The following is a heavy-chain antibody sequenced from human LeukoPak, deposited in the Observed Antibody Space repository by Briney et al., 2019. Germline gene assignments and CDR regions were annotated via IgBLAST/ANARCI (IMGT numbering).Heavy chain of an antibody. J-gene: IGHJ6*03. CDR1: GYTFTGYY. CDR3: ARDSTGGCSSTSCYKMGYYYYYMDV. Sequence: GASVKVSCKASGYTFTGYYMHWVRQAPGQGLEWMGIINPSGGSTSYAQKFQGRVTMTRDMSTSTVYMELSSLRSEDTAVYYCARDSTGGCSSTSCYKMGYYYYYMDVWGKGTTVTVSS. CDR2: INPSGGST. V-gene: IGHV1-46*01. D-gene: IGHD2-2*02.